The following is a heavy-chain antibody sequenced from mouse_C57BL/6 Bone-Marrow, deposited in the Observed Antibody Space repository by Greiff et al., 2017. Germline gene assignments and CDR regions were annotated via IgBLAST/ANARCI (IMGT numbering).Heavy chain of an antibody. CDR3: VRQNSSGSYWYFEV. Sequence: EVMLVESGGGLVQPKGSLKLSCAASGFSFNTYAMNWVRQAPGKGLEWVARIRSKSNNYATYYADSVKDRFTISRDDSESMLYLQMNNLKTEDTAMYYCVRQNSSGSYWYFEVWGTGTTVTASS. CDR1: GFSFNTYA. D-gene: IGHD3-2*02. CDR2: IRSKSNNYAT. V-gene: IGHV10-1*01. J-gene: IGHJ1*03.